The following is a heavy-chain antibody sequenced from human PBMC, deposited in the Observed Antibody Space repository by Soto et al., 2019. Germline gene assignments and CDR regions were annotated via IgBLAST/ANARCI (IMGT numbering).Heavy chain of an antibody. Sequence: ASVKVSCKTSGYTFTNYCITWVRQAPGRGLKWMGWISAYNGDTNYAQKFQGRVIMTTDTSTTTAYMELRSLRSDDTAVYYCARGPAGGLRGGVSYWGQGTLVTVSS. D-gene: IGHD2-15*01. CDR1: GYTFTNYC. V-gene: IGHV1-18*04. CDR2: ISAYNGDT. J-gene: IGHJ4*02. CDR3: ARGPAGGLRGGVSY.